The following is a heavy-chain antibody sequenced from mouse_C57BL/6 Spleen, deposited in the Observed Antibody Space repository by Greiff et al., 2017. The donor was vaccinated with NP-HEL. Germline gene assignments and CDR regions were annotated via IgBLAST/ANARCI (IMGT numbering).Heavy chain of an antibody. CDR2: ISGGGGNT. V-gene: IGHV5-9*01. D-gene: IGHD2-4*01. J-gene: IGHJ4*01. CDR3: ARHDYYDYDDAMDY. Sequence: EVMLVESGGGLVKPGGSLKLSCAASGFTFSSYTMSWVRQTPEKRLEWVATISGGGGNTYYPDSAKGRFTISRDNAKNTLYLQMSSLRSEDTALYYCARHDYYDYDDAMDYWGQGTSVTVSS. CDR1: GFTFSSYT.